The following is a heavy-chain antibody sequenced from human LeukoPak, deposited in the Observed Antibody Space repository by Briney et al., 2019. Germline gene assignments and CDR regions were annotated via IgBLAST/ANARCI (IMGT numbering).Heavy chain of an antibody. D-gene: IGHD2-21*02. CDR2: IQPDGNDK. Sequence: GGSLRLSCAASGFTFNNYGMRWVRQAPGKGLEWVALIQPDGNDKYYTDSVKGRFTVSRDNSKNTLYLQLNSLRAEDTAIYYCAKRDGVTEFDYWGQGTLVTVSS. V-gene: IGHV3-30*02. J-gene: IGHJ4*02. CDR1: GFTFNNYG. CDR3: AKRDGVTEFDY.